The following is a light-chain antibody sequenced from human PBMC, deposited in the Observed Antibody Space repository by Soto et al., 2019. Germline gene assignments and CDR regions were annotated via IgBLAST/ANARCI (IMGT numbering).Light chain of an antibody. CDR1: SSDVGGYNY. CDR2: EVT. Sequence: QSALTQPASVSGSPGQSITFSCTGTSSDVGGYNYVSWYQQHPGKAPKLITYEVTNRPSGVSNRFSGSKSGNTASLTISGLQAEDEADYYCSSYTTSSLYVFGTGTKLTVL. V-gene: IGLV2-14*01. CDR3: SSYTTSSLYV. J-gene: IGLJ1*01.